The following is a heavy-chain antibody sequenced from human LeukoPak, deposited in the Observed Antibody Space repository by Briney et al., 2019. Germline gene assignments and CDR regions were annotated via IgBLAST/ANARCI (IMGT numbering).Heavy chain of an antibody. Sequence: SVKVSCKASGDTFSSFAVSWVRQAPGQGLEWMGRIIPLFGTADYAQRYQGRVTVSADNSLNTAYLELSSLTSEDTAVYYCASPYDYGDHYLDALHIWGQGTIVTVSS. D-gene: IGHD4-17*01. J-gene: IGHJ3*02. CDR2: IIPLFGTA. CDR1: GDTFSSFA. V-gene: IGHV1-69*06. CDR3: ASPYDYGDHYLDALHI.